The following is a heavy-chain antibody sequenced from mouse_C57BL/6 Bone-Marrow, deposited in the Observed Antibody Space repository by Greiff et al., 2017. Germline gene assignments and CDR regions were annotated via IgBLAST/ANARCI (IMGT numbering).Heavy chain of an antibody. CDR2: IDPSDSYT. D-gene: IGHD2-10*01. CDR3: ASEAYYARFDY. J-gene: IGHJ2*01. CDR1: GYTFTSYW. V-gene: IGHV1-50*01. Sequence: QVQLQQPGAELVKPGASVKLSCKASGYTFTSYWMQWVKQRPGQGLEWIGEIDPSDSYTNYNQKFKGKATLTVDTSSSTAYMQLSSLTSEDSAVYYCASEAYYARFDYWGQGTTLTVSS.